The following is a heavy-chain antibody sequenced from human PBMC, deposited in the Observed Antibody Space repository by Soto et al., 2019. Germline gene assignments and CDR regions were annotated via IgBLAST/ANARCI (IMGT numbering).Heavy chain of an antibody. CDR1: GDSIMRDSYY. Sequence: QVQLQESGPGLVKPSQTLSLTCTVSGDSIMRDSYYWNWIRQHPGKGLEWIGYIYYSGTTAYNPSLKTRVNISPDTSKNQFSLNLSSVTAADTAXXXXXXXXXXXXXXXXXXWGQGXQVTVSS. V-gene: IGHV4-31*06. CDR3: XXXXXXXXXXXXXX. J-gene: IGHJ4*02. CDR2: IYYSGTT.